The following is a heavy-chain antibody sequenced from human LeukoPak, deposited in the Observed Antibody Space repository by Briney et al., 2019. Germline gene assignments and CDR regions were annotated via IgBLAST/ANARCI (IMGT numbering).Heavy chain of an antibody. Sequence: GGSLRLSCAASGFTFSSYGMHWVRQAPGKGLEWVAVIWYDGSNKYYADSVKGRFTISRDNSKNTLYLQMNSLRAEDTAVYYCARDDRVAAAGYYYYGMDVWGQGTTVTVSS. CDR1: GFTFSSYG. J-gene: IGHJ6*02. D-gene: IGHD6-13*01. CDR3: ARDDRVAAAGYYYYGMDV. V-gene: IGHV3-33*01. CDR2: IWYDGSNK.